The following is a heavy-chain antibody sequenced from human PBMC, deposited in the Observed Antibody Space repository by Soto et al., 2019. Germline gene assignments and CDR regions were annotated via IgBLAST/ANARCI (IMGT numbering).Heavy chain of an antibody. D-gene: IGHD6-19*01. CDR1: GGTFSSYA. CDR3: ARLGIAVAGPSPFYYFDY. V-gene: IGHV1-69*13. CDR2: IIPIFGTA. Sequence: SVKVSCKASGGTFSSYAISWVRQAPGQGLEWMGGIIPIFGTANYAQKFQGRVTITADESTSTAYMELSSLRSEDTAVYYCARLGIAVAGPSPFYYFDYWGQGTLVTVSS. J-gene: IGHJ4*02.